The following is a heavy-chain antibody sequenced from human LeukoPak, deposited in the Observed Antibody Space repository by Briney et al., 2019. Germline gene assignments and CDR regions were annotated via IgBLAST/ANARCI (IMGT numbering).Heavy chain of an antibody. D-gene: IGHD6-13*01. CDR2: ISSSSSYM. V-gene: IGHV3-21*01. Sequence: GGSLRLSCAASGFTFSSYSMNWVRQAPGKGLEWVSSISSSSSYMYYADSVKGRFTISRDNAKNSLYLQMNSLRAEDTAVYYCARDPAYSSSYSHWGQGTLVTVSS. CDR3: ARDPAYSSSYSH. J-gene: IGHJ4*02. CDR1: GFTFSSYS.